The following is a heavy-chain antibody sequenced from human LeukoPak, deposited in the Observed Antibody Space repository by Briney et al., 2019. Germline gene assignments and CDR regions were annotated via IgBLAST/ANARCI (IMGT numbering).Heavy chain of an antibody. CDR3: ARASRDGYNLGY. J-gene: IGHJ4*02. CDR2: IFHSGST. Sequence: SETLSLTCTVSGGSINSSSYYWGWIRQPPGKGLEWIGTIFHSGSTYYNPSLKSRVTISVDTSKNQFSLKLSSVTAADTAVYYCARASRDGYNLGYWGQGTLVTVSS. CDR1: GGSINSSSYY. D-gene: IGHD5-24*01. V-gene: IGHV4-39*07.